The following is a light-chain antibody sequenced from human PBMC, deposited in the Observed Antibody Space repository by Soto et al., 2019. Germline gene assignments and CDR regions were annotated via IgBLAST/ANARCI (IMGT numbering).Light chain of an antibody. Sequence: EIVLTQSPATLSLSPVERATLSCRASRSVSRYLAWYQQKPGQAPRLLIYGTSYRTAGIPDRFSGSGSATDFTLTISSLEPEDFAVYYCQQRSNWITFGQGTRLEI. V-gene: IGKV3-11*01. J-gene: IGKJ5*01. CDR3: QQRSNWIT. CDR2: GTS. CDR1: RSVSRY.